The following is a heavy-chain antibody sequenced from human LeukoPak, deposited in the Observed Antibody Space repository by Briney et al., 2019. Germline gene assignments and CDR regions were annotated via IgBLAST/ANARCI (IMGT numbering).Heavy chain of an antibody. J-gene: IGHJ3*02. CDR1: GGSIRSSYYY. Sequence: SETLSLTCTVSGGSIRSSYYYWGWIRQPPGKGLEWIGSIYDSGSTYYNPSLKSRVTISVDTSKNQFSLKLNSVTAADTAVYYCARYCTGANCYSNRGAFGIWGRGTMVTVSS. D-gene: IGHD2-15*01. CDR3: ARYCTGANCYSNRGAFGI. CDR2: IYDSGST. V-gene: IGHV4-39*01.